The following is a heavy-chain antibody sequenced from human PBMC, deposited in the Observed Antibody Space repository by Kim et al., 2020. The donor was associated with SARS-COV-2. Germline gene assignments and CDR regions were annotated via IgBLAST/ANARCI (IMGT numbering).Heavy chain of an antibody. Sequence: STYDNPALKSRVTISVDTSKNQFSLKLSSVTAADTAVYYCARDDGDHGDYWGQGTLVTVSS. CDR2: ST. J-gene: IGHJ4*02. D-gene: IGHD4-17*01. CDR3: ARDDGDHGDY. V-gene: IGHV4-31*02.